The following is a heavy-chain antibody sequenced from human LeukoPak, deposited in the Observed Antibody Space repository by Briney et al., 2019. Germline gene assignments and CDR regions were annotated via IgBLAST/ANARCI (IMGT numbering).Heavy chain of an antibody. J-gene: IGHJ3*02. CDR1: GGSISSYY. D-gene: IGHD3-22*01. CDR3: ARGGVVLDAFDI. CDR2: IYYSGST. V-gene: IGHV4-59*01. Sequence: SETLSLTCTVSGGSISSYYWSWIRQPPGKGLEWIGYIYYSGSTNYNPSLKSRVTISVDTSKNQFSLKLSSVTAADTAVYYCARGGVVLDAFDIWGQGTMVTVSS.